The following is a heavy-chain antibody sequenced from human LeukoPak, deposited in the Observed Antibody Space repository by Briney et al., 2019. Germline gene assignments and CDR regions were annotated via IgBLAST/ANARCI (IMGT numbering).Heavy chain of an antibody. D-gene: IGHD3-22*01. V-gene: IGHV3-48*01. CDR1: GFTFSSYS. Sequence: GGSLRLSCAASGFTFSSYSMNWVRQAPGKGLEWVSYISSSSSTIYYADSVKGRFTISRDNAKNSLYLQMNSLRAEDTAVYYCATDYYDSSGPVDFWGQGTQVTVSS. CDR2: ISSSSSTI. J-gene: IGHJ4*02. CDR3: ATDYYDSSGPVDF.